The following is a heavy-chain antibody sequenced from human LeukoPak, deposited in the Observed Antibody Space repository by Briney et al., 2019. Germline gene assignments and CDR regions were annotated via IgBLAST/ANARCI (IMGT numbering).Heavy chain of an antibody. CDR2: IYSDISYK. CDR1: GFTFSTYG. V-gene: IGHV3-30*02. D-gene: IGHD3-22*01. J-gene: IGHJ4*02. CDR3: ARETYDNSGRYFDY. Sequence: GGSLRLSCTASGFTFSTYGMHWLRQAPGKRLEWVAFIYSDISYKHCADSVKGRCTISRDNSQNTHFLQINSLKVDDTALYFCARETYDNSGRYFDYWGQGTLVIVSS.